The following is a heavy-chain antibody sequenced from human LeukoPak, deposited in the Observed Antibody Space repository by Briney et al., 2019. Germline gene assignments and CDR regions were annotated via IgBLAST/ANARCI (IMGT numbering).Heavy chain of an antibody. D-gene: IGHD3-10*01. CDR1: GGSISSGGYY. V-gene: IGHV4-30-4*08. Sequence: SETLSLTCTVSGGSISSGGYYWSWIRQHPGKGLEWIGYIYYSGSTYYNPSLKSRVTISVDTSKNQFSLKLSSVTAADTAVYYCARDRYYGGLWFDPWGQGTLATVSS. J-gene: IGHJ5*02. CDR3: ARDRYYGGLWFDP. CDR2: IYYSGST.